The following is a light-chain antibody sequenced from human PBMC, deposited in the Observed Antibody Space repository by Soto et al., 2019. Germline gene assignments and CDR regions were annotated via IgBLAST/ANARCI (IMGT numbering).Light chain of an antibody. V-gene: IGLV1-40*01. Sequence: QSVLTQPPSVSGAPGQRVTISCTGSSSNIGAGYDVHWYQQLPGTAPKLLIYGNINRPSGVPDRFSGSKSGTSASLAITGLQAEDEADYYCQSYDSSLTTYVVFGGGTKVTVL. CDR1: SSNIGAGYD. J-gene: IGLJ2*01. CDR3: QSYDSSLTTYVV. CDR2: GNI.